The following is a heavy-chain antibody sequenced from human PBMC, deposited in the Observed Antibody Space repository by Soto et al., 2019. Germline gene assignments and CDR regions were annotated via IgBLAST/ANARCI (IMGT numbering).Heavy chain of an antibody. CDR2: IYYSGST. CDR1: WGAVSSGRYY. V-gene: IGHV4-61*01. J-gene: IGHJ4*02. Sequence: GTLALTFTVPWGAVSSGRYYGSWIRQPPGKGLEWIGYIYYSGSTNYNPSLKSRVTKSVDTSKNQFSLKLSSVTAADTAVYYCARVYGDSIDYWGQGTLVTVPS. D-gene: IGHD4-17*01. CDR3: ARVYGDSIDY.